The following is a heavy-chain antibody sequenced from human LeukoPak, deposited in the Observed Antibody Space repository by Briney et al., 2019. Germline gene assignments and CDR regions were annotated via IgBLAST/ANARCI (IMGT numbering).Heavy chain of an antibody. CDR2: IRSDGYHT. CDR1: GFTFDTHD. CDR3: AKGGGYEAQYYYYYLDV. V-gene: IGHV3-30*02. Sequence: QSGGSLRLSCGASGFTFDTHDMHWVRQAPGKGLEWVAFIRSDGYHTYYADSVKGRFTISRDNSKNTLYLQMKSLRAEDTAVYYCAKGGGYEAQYYYYYLDVWGKGTTVTISS. J-gene: IGHJ6*03. D-gene: IGHD5-12*01.